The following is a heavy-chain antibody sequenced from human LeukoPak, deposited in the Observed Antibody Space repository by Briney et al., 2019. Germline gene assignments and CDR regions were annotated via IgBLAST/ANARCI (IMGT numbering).Heavy chain of an antibody. CDR2: INSDGYSI. J-gene: IGHJ5*01. Sequence: GGSLRLSCAASGXTFSSYSMNWVRQAPGKGLEWVSRINSDGYSITYADSVKGRFTISRDNAKNTLYLQMNSLIAEDTAVYFCARAGYSSEFDSWGQGTLVTVSS. CDR1: GXTFSSYS. V-gene: IGHV3-74*03. CDR3: ARAGYSSEFDS. D-gene: IGHD6-19*01.